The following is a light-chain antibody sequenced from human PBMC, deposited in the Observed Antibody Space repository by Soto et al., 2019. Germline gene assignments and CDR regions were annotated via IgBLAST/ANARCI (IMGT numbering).Light chain of an antibody. V-gene: IGKV3-20*01. CDR3: QQYGGSRWT. Sequence: EIVLTQSPGTLSLSPGERATLSCRGSQSVSSTYLAWYQQKPGQAPRLLIYGASNRATGIPDRFSGSGSGTDFTLTISRLEPEDFAVYYCQQYGGSRWTFGQGTRVDI. CDR1: QSVSSTY. J-gene: IGKJ1*01. CDR2: GAS.